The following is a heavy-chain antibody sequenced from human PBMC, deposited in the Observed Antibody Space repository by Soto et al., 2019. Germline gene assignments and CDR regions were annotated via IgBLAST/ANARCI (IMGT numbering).Heavy chain of an antibody. J-gene: IGHJ5*02. D-gene: IGHD3-3*01. Sequence: QITLKESGPTLVKPTQTLTLTCTFSGFSLSTSGVGVGWIRQPPGKALEWLALIYWDDDKRYSPSLKSRLTIPKDTSKNQVVLTMTHMDPVDTATYYCAHSYYVLWSGYATDNWFDPWGQGTLVTVSS. CDR1: GFSLSTSGVG. V-gene: IGHV2-5*02. CDR3: AHSYYVLWSGYATDNWFDP. CDR2: IYWDDDK.